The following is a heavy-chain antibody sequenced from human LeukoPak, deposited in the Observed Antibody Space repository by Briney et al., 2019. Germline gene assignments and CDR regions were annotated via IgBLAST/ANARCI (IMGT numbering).Heavy chain of an antibody. D-gene: IGHD5-12*01. J-gene: IGHJ4*02. CDR2: ISGSGGST. CDR1: GFTFSSYG. CDR3: AKRHWRGSGYDLLLGY. Sequence: GGSLRLSCAASGFTFSSYGMSWVRQAPGKGLEWVSAISGSGGSTYYADSVKGRFTISRDNSKNTLYLQMNSLRAEDTAVYYCAKRHWRGSGYDLLLGYWGQGTLVTVSS. V-gene: IGHV3-23*01.